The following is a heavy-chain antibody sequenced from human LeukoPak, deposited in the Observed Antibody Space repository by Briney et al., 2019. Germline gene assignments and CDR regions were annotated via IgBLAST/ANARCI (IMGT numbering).Heavy chain of an antibody. CDR2: ISWNSGSI. J-gene: IGHJ3*02. CDR3: AKDTGPKPVGAFDI. V-gene: IGHV3-9*03. D-gene: IGHD1-14*01. CDR1: GFNFDDYA. Sequence: GRSLRLSCAASGFNFDDYAMHWVQQAPGKGLEWVSGISWNSGSIGYADSVKGRFTISRDNAKNSLYLQMNSLRAEDMALYYCAKDTGPKPVGAFDIWGQGTMVTVSS.